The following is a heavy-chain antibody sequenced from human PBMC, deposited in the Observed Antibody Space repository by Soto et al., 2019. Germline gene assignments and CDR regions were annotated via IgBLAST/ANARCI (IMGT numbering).Heavy chain of an antibody. V-gene: IGHV3-53*02. D-gene: IGHD2-2*02. CDR2: IYSGGST. CDR3: ATYTSLDY. CDR1: GFTVSNNY. J-gene: IGHJ4*02. Sequence: EVQLVETGGGLVQPGGSLRLSCAASGFTVSNNYMSWVRQAPGKGLEWVSLIYSGGSTFYADSVKGRFTISRDNSKNTLFLQMNSLRAEDTAVYFCATYTSLDYWGQGTLVTVSS.